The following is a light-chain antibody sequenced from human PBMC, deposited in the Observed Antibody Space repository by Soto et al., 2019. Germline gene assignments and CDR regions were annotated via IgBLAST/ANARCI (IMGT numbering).Light chain of an antibody. CDR2: DVS. CDR3: QQSFSTPT. V-gene: IGKV1-5*01. CDR1: QTVERW. Sequence: SVGDRVIITCRASQTVERWMAWYQQKPGKAPKLLISDVSTLERGVPSRFSGSGSATEFTLTISGLQPDDFATYYCQQSFSTPTFGQGKRLEIK. J-gene: IGKJ5*01.